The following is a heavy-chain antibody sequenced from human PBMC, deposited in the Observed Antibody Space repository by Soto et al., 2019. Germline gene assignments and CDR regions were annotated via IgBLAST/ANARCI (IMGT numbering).Heavy chain of an antibody. CDR3: TRELQVPSPAIGS. J-gene: IGHJ4*02. Sequence: QVQLVQSGAEMKKPGSSVKVSCQSSGGTFNTYAMNWVRQAPGQGPEWMGDISPMFGAANYAPKFQGRVTITADDAKGTSYMQSSSWTSVDTALYVCTRELQVPSPAIGSWGQGTLVTVSS. CDR2: ISPMFGAA. CDR1: GGTFNTYA. D-gene: IGHD3-10*01. V-gene: IGHV1-69*19.